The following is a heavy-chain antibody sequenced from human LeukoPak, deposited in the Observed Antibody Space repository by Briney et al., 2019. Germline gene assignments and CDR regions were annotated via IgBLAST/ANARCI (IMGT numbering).Heavy chain of an antibody. V-gene: IGHV1-2*02. J-gene: IGHJ5*02. CDR1: GYTFTGHS. D-gene: IGHD2-21*02. Sequence: GASVKVSCKASGYTFTGHSIHWVRQPPGQGLEWMGWVSPNSGGTKYAQKFQGRVTMTRDTSISTAYMELTSLRSDDTAVYYCARDPGVTNWFDPWGQGTLVTVSS. CDR3: ARDPGVTNWFDP. CDR2: VSPNSGGT.